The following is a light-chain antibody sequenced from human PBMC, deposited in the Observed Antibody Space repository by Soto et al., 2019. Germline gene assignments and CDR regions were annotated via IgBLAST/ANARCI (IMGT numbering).Light chain of an antibody. CDR3: SSLTSSSTYV. CDR2: DVS. Sequence: TGTSSDVGRYNYVSWYQQHPGKAPKLTIYDVSNRPSGVSSRFSVSKSGNTASLTISGLQAEDEADYYCSSLTSSSTYVFGTGTKVTVL. V-gene: IGLV2-14*04. CDR1: SSDVGRYNY. J-gene: IGLJ1*01.